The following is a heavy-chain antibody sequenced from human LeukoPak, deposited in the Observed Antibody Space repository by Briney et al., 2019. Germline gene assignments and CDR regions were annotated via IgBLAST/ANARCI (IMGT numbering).Heavy chain of an antibody. Sequence: NPSETLSLTCTVSGGSISSYYWSWIRQPAGKGLEWIGRIYTSGSTNYNPSLKSRVTMSVDTSKNQFSLKLSSVTAADTAVYYCARVNTMIFGVADAFDIWGQGTMVTVSS. J-gene: IGHJ3*02. V-gene: IGHV4-4*07. CDR1: GGSISSYY. D-gene: IGHD3/OR15-3a*01. CDR2: IYTSGST. CDR3: ARVNTMIFGVADAFDI.